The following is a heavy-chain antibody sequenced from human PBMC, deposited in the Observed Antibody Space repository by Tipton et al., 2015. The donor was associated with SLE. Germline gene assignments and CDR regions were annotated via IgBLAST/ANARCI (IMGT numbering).Heavy chain of an antibody. Sequence: TLSLTCTVSGGSIISYYWNWIRQPPGKGLEWIGYIYYSGSTNYNPSLKSRVTISVDTSKNQFSLKLSSVTAADTAVYYCARVLGSSSFYYYMDVWGKGTTVTVSS. D-gene: IGHD6-6*01. CDR1: GGSIISYY. V-gene: IGHV4-59*08. J-gene: IGHJ6*03. CDR3: ARVLGSSSFYYYMDV. CDR2: IYYSGST.